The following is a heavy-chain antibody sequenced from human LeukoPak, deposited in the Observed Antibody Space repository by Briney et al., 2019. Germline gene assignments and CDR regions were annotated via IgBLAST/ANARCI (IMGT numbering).Heavy chain of an antibody. Sequence: ASVKVSCKASGYTFTGYYMHWVRQAPGQGLEWMGWINPNSGGTNYAQKFQGRVTMTRDTSISTAYMELSRLRSDDTAVYYCARGLMITFGGVIPPEGYWGQGTLVTVSS. D-gene: IGHD3-16*02. CDR3: ARGLMITFGGVIPPEGY. CDR1: GYTFTGYY. CDR2: INPNSGGT. V-gene: IGHV1-2*02. J-gene: IGHJ4*02.